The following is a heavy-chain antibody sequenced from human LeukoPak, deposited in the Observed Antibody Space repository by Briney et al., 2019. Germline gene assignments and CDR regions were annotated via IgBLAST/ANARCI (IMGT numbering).Heavy chain of an antibody. J-gene: IGHJ5*02. Sequence: KPSETLSLTCAVYGWSFNDHYWNWIRQPPGKGLEWIGEINARGDTNYNPTLKSRVTISVDTSKKQFSLRLTSMIAADTALYYCARGQVPAARGYNWFDPWGQGTLVTVSS. V-gene: IGHV4-34*01. CDR3: ARGQVPAARGYNWFDP. D-gene: IGHD2-2*01. CDR2: INARGDT. CDR1: GWSFNDHY.